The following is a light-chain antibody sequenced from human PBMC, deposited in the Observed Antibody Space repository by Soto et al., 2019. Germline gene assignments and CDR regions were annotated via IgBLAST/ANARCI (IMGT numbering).Light chain of an antibody. Sequence: EIVMTQSPATLSLSPGERATLSCRASQSVNSNYLAWYQQKPGQAPRLLIYGASSRATGIPDRFSGSGSGTDFTLTISRLEPEDFAVYYCQQYGSSPITFGQGTRVEIK. CDR1: QSVNSNY. CDR2: GAS. V-gene: IGKV3-20*01. CDR3: QQYGSSPIT. J-gene: IGKJ5*01.